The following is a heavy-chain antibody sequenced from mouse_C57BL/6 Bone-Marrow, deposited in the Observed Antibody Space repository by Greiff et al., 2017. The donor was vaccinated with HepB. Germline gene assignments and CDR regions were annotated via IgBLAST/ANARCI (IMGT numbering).Heavy chain of an antibody. D-gene: IGHD2-1*01. CDR1: GFTFSSYA. V-gene: IGHV5-9-1*02. Sequence: EVQVVESGEGLVKPGGSLKLSCAASGFTFSSYAMSWVRQTPEKRLEWVAYISSGGDYIYYADTVKGRVTISRDNARNTLYLQMSSLKSEDTAMYYCTRDRGNYYAMDYWGQGTSVTVSS. CDR2: ISSGGDYI. CDR3: TRDRGNYYAMDY. J-gene: IGHJ4*01.